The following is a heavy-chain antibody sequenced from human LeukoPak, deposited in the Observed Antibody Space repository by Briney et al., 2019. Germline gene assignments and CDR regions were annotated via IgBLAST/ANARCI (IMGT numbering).Heavy chain of an antibody. CDR2: ISSSSSYI. V-gene: IGHV3-21*01. J-gene: IGHJ3*02. CDR3: ARDPGATDAFDI. Sequence: SGGSLRLSCAASGFTFSSYSTNWVRQAPGKGLEWVSSISSSSSYIYYADSVKGRFTISRDNAKNSLYLQMNSLRAEDTAVYYCARDPGATDAFDIWGQGTMVTVSS. CDR1: GFTFSSYS. D-gene: IGHD1-26*01.